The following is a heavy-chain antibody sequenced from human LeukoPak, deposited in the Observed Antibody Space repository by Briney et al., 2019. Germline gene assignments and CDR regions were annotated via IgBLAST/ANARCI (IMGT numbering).Heavy chain of an antibody. D-gene: IGHD1-26*01. J-gene: IGHJ6*02. CDR1: GFTFSSYA. V-gene: IGHV3-30-3*01. CDR2: ISYDGSNK. CDR3: ARAGGATDPPRYGMDV. Sequence: GGSLRLTCAASGFTFSSYAMHWVRQAPGKGLEWVAVISYDGSNKYYADSVKGRFTISRDNSKNTLYLQMNSLRAGDTAVYYCARAGGATDPPRYGMDVWGQGTTVTVSS.